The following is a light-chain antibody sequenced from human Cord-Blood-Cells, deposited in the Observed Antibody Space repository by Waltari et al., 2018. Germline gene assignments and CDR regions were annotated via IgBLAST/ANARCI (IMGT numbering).Light chain of an antibody. CDR2: GAS. V-gene: IGKV3-15*01. Sequence: EIVMTQSPAPLSVSPGERATLSCRASQSVSRNLAWYQQKPGQAPRLLIYGASTRATGIPARFSGSGSWTEFTLTISSLQSEDFAVYYCQQYNNWPYTFGQGTKLEIK. J-gene: IGKJ2*01. CDR1: QSVSRN. CDR3: QQYNNWPYT.